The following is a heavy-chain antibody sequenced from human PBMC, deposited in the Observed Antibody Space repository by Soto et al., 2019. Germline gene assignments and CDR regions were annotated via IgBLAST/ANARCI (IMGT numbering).Heavy chain of an antibody. V-gene: IGHV3-30-3*02. J-gene: IGHJ4*02. D-gene: IGHD6-19*01. CDR3: AKQFSGWSYYFDY. CDR1: GFTFSTNA. CDR2: ISYDGSTR. Sequence: QVQLVESGGGVVQPGRSLRLSCAASGFTFSTNAMHWVRQAPGKGLEWVAVISYDGSTRYYADSMKGRFTISRDNSKNTLYLQINHLRAEDTAVYYCAKQFSGWSYYFDYWGQGTLVTVSS.